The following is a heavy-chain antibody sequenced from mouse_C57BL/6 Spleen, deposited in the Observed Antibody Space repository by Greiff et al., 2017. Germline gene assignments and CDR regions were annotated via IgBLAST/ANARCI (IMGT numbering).Heavy chain of an antibody. J-gene: IGHJ2*01. CDR2: IHPNSGST. Sequence: QVQLKQPGAELVKPGASVKLSCKASGYTFTSYWMHWVKQRPGQGLEWIGMIHPNSGSTNYNEKFKSKATLTVDKPSSTAYMQLSSLTSEDSAVYYCARYYYYGSSYGYFDYWGQGTTLTVSS. D-gene: IGHD1-1*01. CDR1: GYTFTSYW. V-gene: IGHV1-64*01. CDR3: ARYYYYGSSYGYFDY.